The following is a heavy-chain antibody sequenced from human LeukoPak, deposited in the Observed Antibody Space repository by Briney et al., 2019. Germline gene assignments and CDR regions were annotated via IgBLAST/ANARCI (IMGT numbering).Heavy chain of an antibody. CDR3: ARGLSAIVY. Sequence: PSETLSLTCAVSGGSINSSHWWSWIRQPPGKGLEWIGEINHSGSTNYNPSLKSRVTITVDTSKNQFSLKLSSVTAADTAVYYCARGLSAIVYWGQGTLVTVSS. D-gene: IGHD2-15*01. CDR2: INHSGST. V-gene: IGHV4-4*02. J-gene: IGHJ4*02. CDR1: GGSINSSHW.